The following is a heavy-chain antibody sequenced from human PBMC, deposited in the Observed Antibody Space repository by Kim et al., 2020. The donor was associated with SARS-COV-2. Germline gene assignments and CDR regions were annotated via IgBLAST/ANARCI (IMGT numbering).Heavy chain of an antibody. V-gene: IGHV1-18*01. CDR3: ARVRTIFGVVTSRGDAFDI. D-gene: IGHD3-3*01. Sequence: ASMKVSCKASGYTFTSYGISWVRQAPGQGLEWMGWISAYNGNTNYAQKLQGRVTMTTDTSTSTAYMELRSLRSDDTAVYYCARVRTIFGVVTSRGDAFDIWGQGTMVTVSS. CDR2: ISAYNGNT. CDR1: GYTFTSYG. J-gene: IGHJ3*02.